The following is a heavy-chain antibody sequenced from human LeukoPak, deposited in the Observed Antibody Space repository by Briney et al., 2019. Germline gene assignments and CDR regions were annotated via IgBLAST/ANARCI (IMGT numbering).Heavy chain of an antibody. CDR2: IIPIFGTA. Sequence: SVKVSCKASGGTFSSYAISWVRQAPGQGPEWMGGIIPIFGTANYAQKFQGRVTITTDESTSTAYMELSSLRSEDTAVYYCAQYSNSRKYYYMDVWGKGTTVTVSS. J-gene: IGHJ6*03. CDR3: AQYSNSRKYYYMDV. CDR1: GGTFSSYA. V-gene: IGHV1-69*05. D-gene: IGHD4-11*01.